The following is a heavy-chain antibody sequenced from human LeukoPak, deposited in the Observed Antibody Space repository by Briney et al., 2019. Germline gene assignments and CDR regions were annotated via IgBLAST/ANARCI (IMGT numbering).Heavy chain of an antibody. CDR1: GGSISSYY. V-gene: IGHV4-59*01. CDR3: ARVPGIAVAGTYAFDI. Sequence: SETLSLTCTVSGGSISSYYWSWIRQPPGKGLEWIGYIYYSGSTNYNPSLKSRVTISVDTSKNQFSLKLSSMTAADTAVYYCARVPGIAVAGTYAFDIWGQGTMVTVSS. J-gene: IGHJ3*02. D-gene: IGHD6-19*01. CDR2: IYYSGST.